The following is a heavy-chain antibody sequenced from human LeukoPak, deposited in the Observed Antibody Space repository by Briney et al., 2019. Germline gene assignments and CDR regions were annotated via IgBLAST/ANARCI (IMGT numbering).Heavy chain of an antibody. V-gene: IGHV3-21*01. D-gene: IGHD5-12*01. CDR3: ARAPEYSGYEDYYYYGMDV. CDR1: GFTFSSYS. CDR2: ISSSSSYI. Sequence: GGSLSLSCAASGFTFSSYSMNWVRQAPGKGLEWVSSISSSSSYIYYADSVKGRFTISRDNAKNSLYLQMNSLRAEDTAVYYCARAPEYSGYEDYYYYGMDVWGQGTTVTVSS. J-gene: IGHJ6*02.